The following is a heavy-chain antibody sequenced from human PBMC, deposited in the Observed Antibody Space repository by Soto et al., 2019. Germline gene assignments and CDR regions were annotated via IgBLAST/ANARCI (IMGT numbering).Heavy chain of an antibody. CDR1: GFTFSSYD. D-gene: IGHD2-21*02. V-gene: IGHV3-13*01. CDR3: ARVTPFPTAPLMWDYYYYYMDV. Sequence: GGSLRLSCAASGFTFSSYDMHWVRQATGKGLEWVSAIGTAGDTYYPGSVKGRFTISRENAKNSLYLQMNSLRAGDTAVYYCARVTPFPTAPLMWDYYYYYMDVWGKGTTVTVSS. J-gene: IGHJ6*03. CDR2: IGTAGDT.